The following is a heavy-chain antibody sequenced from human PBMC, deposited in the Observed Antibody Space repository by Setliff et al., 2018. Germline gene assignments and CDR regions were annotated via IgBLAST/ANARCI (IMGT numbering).Heavy chain of an antibody. CDR2: INHRGST. CDR3: ARDQWVRSPPLHFSYSMDV. CDR1: GDSFSDYY. Sequence: SETLSLTCAVYGDSFSDYYWSWIRQPPGKGLEWIEEINHRGSTNYSPSLRSRVTMSVDTSKKQLSLKLTSVTAADTAVYFCARDQWVRSPPLHFSYSMDVWGQGTTVTVSS. J-gene: IGHJ6*02. D-gene: IGHD5-12*01. V-gene: IGHV4-34*01.